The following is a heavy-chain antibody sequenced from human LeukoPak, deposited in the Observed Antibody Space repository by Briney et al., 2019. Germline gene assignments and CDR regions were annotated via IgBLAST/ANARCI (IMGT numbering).Heavy chain of an antibody. V-gene: IGHV3-23*01. CDR2: ISGSGGST. CDR3: AKVPRVAGTFDWFDP. D-gene: IGHD6-19*01. J-gene: IGHJ5*02. CDR1: GFTLSSYA. Sequence: GGSLRLSCAASGFTLSSYAMSWVRQAPGKGLEWVSAISGSGGSTYYADSVKGRFTISRDNSKNTLYLQMNSLRAEDTAVYYCAKVPRVAGTFDWFDPWGQGTLVTVSS.